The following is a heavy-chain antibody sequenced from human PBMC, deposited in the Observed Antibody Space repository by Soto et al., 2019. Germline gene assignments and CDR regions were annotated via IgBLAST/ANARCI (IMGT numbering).Heavy chain of an antibody. CDR2: IIPVFGTP. J-gene: IGHJ6*02. V-gene: IGHV1-69*12. D-gene: IGHD3-22*01. Sequence: QVQLVQSGAEVKKPGSSVKVSCKASGGSLSNYGISWVRQAPGQGIEWMGAIIPVFGTPNYAQKFQDRVTLTADESTTTVYVEVRSLTSEDTAVYYCARGDATKIVVTTYYAMDVWGQGTTVTVSS. CDR3: ARGDATKIVVTTYYAMDV. CDR1: GGSLSNYG.